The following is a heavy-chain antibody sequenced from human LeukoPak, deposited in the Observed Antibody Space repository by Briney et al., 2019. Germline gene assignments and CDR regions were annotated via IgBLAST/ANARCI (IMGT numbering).Heavy chain of an antibody. J-gene: IGHJ5*02. Sequence: GGSLRLSCAASGFTFSNAWMSWVRQAPGKGLEWVGRIKSKTDGGTTDYAAPVKGRFTISRDDSKNTLYLQMNSLKTEDTAVYYCAKDPLFRYNWNDEDWFDPWGQGTLVTVSS. CDR2: IKSKTDGGTT. V-gene: IGHV3-15*01. CDR1: GFTFSNAW. D-gene: IGHD1-1*01. CDR3: AKDPLFRYNWNDEDWFDP.